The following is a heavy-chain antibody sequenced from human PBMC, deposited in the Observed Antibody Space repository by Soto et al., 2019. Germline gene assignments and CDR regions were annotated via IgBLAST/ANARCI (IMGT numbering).Heavy chain of an antibody. CDR1: GGSISSGGYY. CDR2: IYYSGST. D-gene: IGHD3-16*02. V-gene: IGHV4-31*03. J-gene: IGHJ4*02. CDR3: ARGLYDYVWGSYRHIDY. Sequence: KASETLSLTCTVSGGSISSGGYYWSWIRQHPGKGLEWIGYIYYSGSTYYNPSLKSRVTISVDTSKSQFSLKLSSVTAADTAVYYCARGLYDYVWGSYRHIDYWGQGTLVTVSS.